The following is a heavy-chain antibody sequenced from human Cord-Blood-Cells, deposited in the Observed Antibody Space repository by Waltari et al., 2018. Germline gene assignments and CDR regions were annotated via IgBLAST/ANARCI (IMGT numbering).Heavy chain of an antibody. J-gene: IGHJ4*02. V-gene: IGHV3-30-3*01. CDR2: ISYDGSNK. CDR3: ARDPYVWGSYRLYYFDY. Sequence: QVQLVESGGGVVQPGRSLRLSCAASGFTFSSFAMHWVSQAPGKGLEWVAVISYDGSNKYYADSVKGRFTISRDNSKNTLYLQMNSLRAEDTAVYYCARDPYVWGSYRLYYFDYWGQGTLVTVSS. CDR1: GFTFSSFA. D-gene: IGHD3-16*02.